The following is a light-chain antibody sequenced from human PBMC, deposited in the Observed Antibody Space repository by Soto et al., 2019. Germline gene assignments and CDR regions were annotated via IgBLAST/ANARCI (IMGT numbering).Light chain of an antibody. V-gene: IGLV1-51*01. CDR2: DNN. J-gene: IGLJ1*01. CDR1: SSNIGNNY. Sequence: QSLLTQPPSVSAAPGQKVTISCSGSSSNIGNNYVSWYQQLPGTAPKLLIYDNNKRPSGIPDRFSGSKSGTSATLGITGLQTGDEADYYCGTWDSSLSAYVFGTG. CDR3: GTWDSSLSAYV.